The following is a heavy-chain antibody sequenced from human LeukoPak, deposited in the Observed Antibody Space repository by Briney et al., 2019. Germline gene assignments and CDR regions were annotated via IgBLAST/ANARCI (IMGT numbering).Heavy chain of an antibody. CDR3: AKGTTYYYDSSGYYLRDY. CDR1: GFTFSSYG. Sequence: TGGSLRLSCAASGFTFSSYGMHWVRQAPGKGLEWVAFIRYDGSNKYYADSVKGRFTISRDNSKNTLYLQMNSLRAEDTAVYYCAKGTTYYYDSSGYYLRDYWGQGTLVTVSS. J-gene: IGHJ4*02. CDR2: IRYDGSNK. D-gene: IGHD3-22*01. V-gene: IGHV3-30*02.